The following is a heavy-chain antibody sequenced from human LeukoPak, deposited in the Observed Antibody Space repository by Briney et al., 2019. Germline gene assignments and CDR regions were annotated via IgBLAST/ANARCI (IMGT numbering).Heavy chain of an antibody. J-gene: IGHJ2*01. D-gene: IGHD6-19*01. CDR3: AREIGTQYSSGWYWYFDL. CDR2: VNRDGSST. Sequence: GVSLRLSCAASGFTFSDYWMHWVRQAPGKGLVWVSRVNRDGSSTSYADSVKGRFTISRDNAKNTLSLQMNSLRAEDTAVYYCAREIGTQYSSGWYWYFDLWGRGTLVTVSS. V-gene: IGHV3-74*01. CDR1: GFTFSDYW.